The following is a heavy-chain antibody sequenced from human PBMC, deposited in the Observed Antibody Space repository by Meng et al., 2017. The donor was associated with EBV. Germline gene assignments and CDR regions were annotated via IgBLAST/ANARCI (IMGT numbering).Heavy chain of an antibody. Sequence: QVELLQSGAEVKKPGSSVKVSCRTSGGTFRSDAVSWVRPAPGQGLEWMGGLIPMVGAPHYAQKFQGRVTIIADESTSTHSMELNSLRSEDTAMYYCASESGRGFTPDYWGQGTLVTVSS. CDR2: LIPMVGAP. CDR1: GGTFRSDA. J-gene: IGHJ4*02. V-gene: IGHV1-69*01. CDR3: ASESGRGFTPDY. D-gene: IGHD3-10*01.